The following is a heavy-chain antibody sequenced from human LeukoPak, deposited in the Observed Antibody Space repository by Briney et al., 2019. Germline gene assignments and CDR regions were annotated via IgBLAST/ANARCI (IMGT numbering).Heavy chain of an antibody. CDR1: GFIYSHYG. CDR3: ARDAQRGFDYSNSLEY. V-gene: IGHV3-33*01. J-gene: IGHJ4*01. Sequence: GRSLRLSCAASGFIYSHYGMHWVRQAPGKGLEWVAVIWSDGSNRFYAGSVKGRFTISRDNSQNTLFLQMNGLRAEDTAMYYCARDAQRGFDYSNSLEYWGHGTLVTVSS. CDR2: IWSDGSNR. D-gene: IGHD4-11*01.